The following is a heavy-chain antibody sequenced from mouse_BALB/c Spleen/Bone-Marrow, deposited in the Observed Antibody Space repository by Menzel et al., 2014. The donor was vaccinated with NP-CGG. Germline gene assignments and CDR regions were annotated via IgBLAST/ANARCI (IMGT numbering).Heavy chain of an antibody. Sequence: EVQLQQSGTVLARPGAAVKMSCKASGYTFSNYWMHWIKPRPRQGLEWIGTIHPGNSDTTYNQKFKGKAKLTAVTSTSTAYMEFSSLTNEDSAVYYCTTLARNNFDYWGQGTTLTVSS. CDR2: IHPGNSDT. CDR3: TTLARNNFDY. J-gene: IGHJ2*01. D-gene: IGHD3-1*01. CDR1: GYTFSNYW. V-gene: IGHV1-5*01.